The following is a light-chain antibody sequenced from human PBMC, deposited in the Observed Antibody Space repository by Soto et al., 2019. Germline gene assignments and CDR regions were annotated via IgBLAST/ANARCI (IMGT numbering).Light chain of an antibody. CDR1: QSVSSN. J-gene: IGKJ1*01. Sequence: DIVLTQTTGSLSVSPGERATLSSGASQSVSSNLAWYQQKPGQAPRLLIYGASTRATDFPARFSGSGSGTEFTLTLSILQSEDIAVHYCQRYNPWPRTFGQGTKVDIK. V-gene: IGKV3-15*01. CDR3: QRYNPWPRT. CDR2: GAS.